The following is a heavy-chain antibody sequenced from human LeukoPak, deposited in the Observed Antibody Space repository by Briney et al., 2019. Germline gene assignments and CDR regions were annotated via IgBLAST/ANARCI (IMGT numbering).Heavy chain of an antibody. CDR3: AQDLAYIRFDS. CDR1: GFIFSSHG. V-gene: IGHV3-23*01. CDR2: ISPSGDIT. Sequence: GGSLRLSCAASGFIFSSHGMNWVRQAPGKGLEWVSGISPSGDITYYADSVKGRFTISRDNSKNTVYLQMDSLRFEDAAVYYCAQDLAYIRFDSWGQGTLVTVSS. J-gene: IGHJ4*02. D-gene: IGHD1-1*01.